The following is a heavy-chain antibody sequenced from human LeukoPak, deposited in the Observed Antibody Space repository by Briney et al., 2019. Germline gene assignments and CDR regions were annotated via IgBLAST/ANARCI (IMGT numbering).Heavy chain of an antibody. CDR3: ARDLRRITIFGVVPRWFDP. D-gene: IGHD3-3*01. CDR1: GYTFTSYG. Sequence: ASVKVSCKASGYTFTSYGISWVRQAPGKGLEWMGWISAYNGNTNYAQKLQGRVTMTTDTSTSTAYMELRSLRSDDTAVYYCARDLRRITIFGVVPRWFDPWGQGTLVTVSS. CDR2: ISAYNGNT. V-gene: IGHV1-18*01. J-gene: IGHJ5*02.